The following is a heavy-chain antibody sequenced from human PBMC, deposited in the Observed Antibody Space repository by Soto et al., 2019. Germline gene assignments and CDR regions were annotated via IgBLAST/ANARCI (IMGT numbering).Heavy chain of an antibody. Sequence: GGSLRLSCAASGFTFSDYYMSWIRQAPGKGLEWVSYISSSGSTIYYADSVKGRFTISRDNAKNSLYLQMNSLRAEDTAVYYCASTLLLWFGELPDAFDIWGQGTMVTVSS. D-gene: IGHD3-10*01. V-gene: IGHV3-11*01. CDR3: ASTLLLWFGELPDAFDI. J-gene: IGHJ3*02. CDR1: GFTFSDYY. CDR2: ISSSGSTI.